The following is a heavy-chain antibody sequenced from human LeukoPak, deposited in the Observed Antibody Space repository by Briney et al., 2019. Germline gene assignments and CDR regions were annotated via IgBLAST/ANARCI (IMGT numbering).Heavy chain of an antibody. CDR3: AREDYYYDSSGYYYASGSFFDY. CDR2: NIPIFGTA. CDR1: GGTFSSYA. V-gene: IGHV1-69*05. Sequence: SVTVSCKASGGTFSSYAISWLRQAPGQGLEWMGRNIPIFGTANYAQKFQGRVTITTDESTSTAYMELSSLRSEDTAVYYCAREDYYYDSSGYYYASGSFFDYWGQGTLVTVSS. J-gene: IGHJ4*02. D-gene: IGHD3-22*01.